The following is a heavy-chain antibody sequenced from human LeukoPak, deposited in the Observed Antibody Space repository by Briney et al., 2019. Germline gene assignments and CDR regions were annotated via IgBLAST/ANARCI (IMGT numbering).Heavy chain of an antibody. CDR1: GFTFSDYY. D-gene: IGHD2-2*01. CDR3: AKDPYGTRYFDY. Sequence: GGSLRLSCAVSGFTFSDYYMSWIRQAPGKGLEWVSYISSGGSTISHADSVKGRFTISRDNSKNTVYLQMNSLRAEDTAVYYCAKDPYGTRYFDYWGQGTLVTVSS. J-gene: IGHJ4*02. CDR2: ISSGGSTI. V-gene: IGHV3-11*01.